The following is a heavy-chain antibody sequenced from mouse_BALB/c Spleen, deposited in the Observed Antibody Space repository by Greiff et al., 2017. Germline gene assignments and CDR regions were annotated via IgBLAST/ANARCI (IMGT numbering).Heavy chain of an antibody. V-gene: IGHV2-2*02. D-gene: IGHD2-4*01. CDR3: ARNDYDGFAY. J-gene: IGHJ3*01. CDR2: IWSGGST. Sequence: VKLVESGPGLVAPSQSLSITCTVSGFSLTSYGVHWVRQSPGKGLEWLGVIWSGGSTDYNAAFISRLSISKDNSKSQVFFKMNSLQANDTAIYYCARNDYDGFAYWGQGTLVTVSA. CDR1: GFSLTSYG.